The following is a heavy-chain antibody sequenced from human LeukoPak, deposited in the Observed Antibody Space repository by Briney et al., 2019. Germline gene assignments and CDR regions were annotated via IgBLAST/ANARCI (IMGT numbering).Heavy chain of an antibody. Sequence: GESLQISCRGSGYSFSTYWIAWVRQLPGQGREWMGLIYPDDSKTRYSPSFQGQVTMSADKSISTVYLQWSSLRASDTATYFCARGDSGSLSSTWATWFDLWGQGTLLIVSS. CDR2: IYPDDSKT. D-gene: IGHD3-10*01. J-gene: IGHJ5*02. CDR3: ARGDSGSLSSTWATWFDL. CDR1: GYSFSTYW. V-gene: IGHV5-51*01.